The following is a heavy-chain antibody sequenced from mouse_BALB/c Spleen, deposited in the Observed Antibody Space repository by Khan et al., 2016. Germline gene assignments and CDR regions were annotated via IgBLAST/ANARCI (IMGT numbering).Heavy chain of an antibody. CDR3: ARTVGNDGYFDY. J-gene: IGHJ2*01. V-gene: IGHV9-4*02. CDR1: GYTFTTAG. CDR2: INTHSGVP. Sequence: QIQLVQSGPELKKPGETVRISCKASGYTFTTAGMQWVQQMPGQGLKWIGWINTHSGVPKYAEDFKGRFAFSLETSASTAYLQIRNLKNEDTATYFYARTVGNDGYFDYWGQGTTLTVSS. D-gene: IGHD2-2*01.